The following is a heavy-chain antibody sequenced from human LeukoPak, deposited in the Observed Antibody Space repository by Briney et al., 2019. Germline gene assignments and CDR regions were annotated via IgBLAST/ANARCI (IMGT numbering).Heavy chain of an antibody. CDR2: ISYEGSEK. CDR1: GFTLGSYL. D-gene: IGHD3-10*01. CDR3: AKVMGKTYYYGSGSYPSDY. Sequence: GGSLGPPCAPPGFTLGSYLLHGFGRAPGKGLEGVAVISYEGSEKYYADSVKGRFTISRDNSKNTLYLQMNSLRAEDTAVYYCAKVMGKTYYYGSGSYPSDYWGQGTLVTVSS. J-gene: IGHJ4*02. V-gene: IGHV3-30-3*01.